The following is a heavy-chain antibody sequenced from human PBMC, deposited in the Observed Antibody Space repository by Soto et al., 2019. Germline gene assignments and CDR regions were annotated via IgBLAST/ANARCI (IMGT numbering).Heavy chain of an antibody. D-gene: IGHD1-26*01. Sequence: ASVKVSFKASGGTFSSYAISWVRQAPVQGLEWMGWITTYTGNTKFAQKFQGRVTMTTDRFTSTAYMDLRSLTSDDTAVYYCARDRGSGSYYLGPYYFDYWGQGTLVTVSS. J-gene: IGHJ4*02. CDR3: ARDRGSGSYYLGPYYFDY. V-gene: IGHV1-18*01. CDR1: GGTFSSYA. CDR2: ITTYTGNT.